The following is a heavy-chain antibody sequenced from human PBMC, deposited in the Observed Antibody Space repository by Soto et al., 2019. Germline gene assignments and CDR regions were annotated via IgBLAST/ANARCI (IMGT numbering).Heavy chain of an antibody. J-gene: IGHJ5*02. V-gene: IGHV4-34*01. CDR1: GGSFSGYY. D-gene: IGHD2-15*01. Sequence: QVQLQQWGAGLLKPSETLSLTCAVYGGSFSGYYWSWIRQPPGEGLEWVGEINHSGSTNYNPSLKSRVTISADTSKNQLSLKLSSVTAAATAVYYCARGRVVVAATINRFDPWGQGTLVTVSS. CDR3: ARGRVVVAATINRFDP. CDR2: INHSGST.